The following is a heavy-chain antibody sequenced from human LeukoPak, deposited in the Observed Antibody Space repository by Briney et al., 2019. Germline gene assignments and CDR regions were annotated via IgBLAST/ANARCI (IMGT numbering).Heavy chain of an antibody. J-gene: IGHJ4*02. Sequence: PGGSLRLSCAASGFTFSSYGIHWVRQAPGKGLEWVAFILYDGSNKFYADSVKGRFTISKDNSKNTLYLQMNSLRAEDTAVYYFARPYCSGGSCYSGHFDYWGQGTLVTVSS. CDR3: ARPYCSGGSCYSGHFDY. D-gene: IGHD2-15*01. CDR2: ILYDGSNK. CDR1: GFTFSSYG. V-gene: IGHV3-30*02.